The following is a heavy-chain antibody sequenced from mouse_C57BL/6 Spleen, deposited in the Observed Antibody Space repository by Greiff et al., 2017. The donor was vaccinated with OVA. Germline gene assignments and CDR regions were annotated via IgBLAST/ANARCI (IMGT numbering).Heavy chain of an antibody. CDR1: GYTFTSYR. CDR3: ASPITAVVDY. D-gene: IGHD1-1*01. V-gene: IGHV1-64*01. Sequence: QVQLQQPGAELVKPGASVKLSCKASGYTFTSYRMHWVKQRHGQGLEWIGMINPNSGSTNYNEKFKSKATLTVDKASSASYMQLSSLTSEDSAVYYCASPITAVVDYWGQGTTLTVSS. CDR2: INPNSGST. J-gene: IGHJ2*01.